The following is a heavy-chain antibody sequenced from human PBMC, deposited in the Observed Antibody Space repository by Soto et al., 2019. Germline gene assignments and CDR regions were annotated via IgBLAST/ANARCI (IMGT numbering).Heavy chain of an antibody. CDR1: GYTFLDFY. D-gene: IGHD3-3*02. CDR2: INPSGGGT. CDR3: ARDKPFFAAS. V-gene: IGHV1-46*01. Sequence: QVQLVQSGTEVKKPGASVKLSCKASGYTFLDFYIHWVRQAPGQGLEWMGFINPSGGGTNYAQQFQGRVTMTRDTSTSTVYMELTSLRSEDTAIYYCARDKPFFAASWGQGTLVT. J-gene: IGHJ5*02.